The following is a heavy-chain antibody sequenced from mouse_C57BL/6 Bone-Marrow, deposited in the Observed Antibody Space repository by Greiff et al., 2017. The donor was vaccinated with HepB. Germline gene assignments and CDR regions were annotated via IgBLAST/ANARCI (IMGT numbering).Heavy chain of an antibody. CDR3: ARHSLSTIRMDY. Sequence: EVMLVESGGDLVKPGGSLKLSCAASGFTFSSYGMSWVRQTPDKRLEWVATISSGGSYTYYPDSVKGRFTISRDNAKNTLYLQMSSLKSEDTAMYYCARHSLSTIRMDYWGQGTSVTVSS. D-gene: IGHD2-1*01. V-gene: IGHV5-6*01. J-gene: IGHJ4*01. CDR2: ISSGGSYT. CDR1: GFTFSSYG.